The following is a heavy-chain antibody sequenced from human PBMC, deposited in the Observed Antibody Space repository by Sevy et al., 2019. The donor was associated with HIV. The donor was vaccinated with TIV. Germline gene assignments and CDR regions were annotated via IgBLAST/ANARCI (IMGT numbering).Heavy chain of an antibody. J-gene: IGHJ4*02. V-gene: IGHV3-33*08. D-gene: IGHD1-26*01. CDR2: IWYDGSGK. CDR1: GFTFSSYW. Sequence: GGSLRLSCAASGFTFSSYWMSWVRQAPGKGLEWVAVIWYDGSGKYYSDSVKGRFTISRDNSKNTLFLQMNSLRVEDTAIYYCAKGAGQYFFDYWGQGTLVTVSS. CDR3: AKGAGQYFFDY.